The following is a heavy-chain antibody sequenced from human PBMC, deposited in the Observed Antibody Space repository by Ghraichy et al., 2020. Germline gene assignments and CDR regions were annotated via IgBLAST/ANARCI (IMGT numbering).Heavy chain of an antibody. CDR2: ISYDGIDE. CDR1: GFIFRNYG. V-gene: IGHV3-30*18. CDR3: AKDPRHARWLDS. J-gene: IGHJ5*01. Sequence: GESLNISCAASGFIFRNYGMHWVRRAPGKGLEWVAVISYDGIDEHYADSVKGRFTISRDNSKNTLFLQMNSLTPEDTAIYSCAKDPRHARWLDSWGQGTLVTVSS.